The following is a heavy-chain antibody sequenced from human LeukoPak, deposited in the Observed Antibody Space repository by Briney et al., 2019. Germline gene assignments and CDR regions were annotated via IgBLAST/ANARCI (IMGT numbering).Heavy chain of an antibody. J-gene: IGHJ5*02. Sequence: SVKVSCKASGGTFSSYAISWVRQAPGQGLEWMGRIIPILGIANYAQKFQGRVTITADKSTSTAYMELSSLRSEDTAVYYCATHARSSGWVNWFDPWGQGTLATVSS. CDR1: GGTFSSYA. V-gene: IGHV1-69*04. CDR2: IIPILGIA. D-gene: IGHD6-19*01. CDR3: ATHARSSGWVNWFDP.